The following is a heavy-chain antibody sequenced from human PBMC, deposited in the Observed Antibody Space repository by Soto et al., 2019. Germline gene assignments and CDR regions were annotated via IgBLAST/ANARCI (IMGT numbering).Heavy chain of an antibody. D-gene: IGHD2-15*01. CDR2: RYYSEST. Sequence: SETLSLTCTVSGGSITTGGYYWSWIRQLPGKGLEWIGHRYYSESTYYNPSLKSRVSISLDTSKNQFSLKLSFVTAADTAMYYCARTKCSGGSCYSWSLDYWGRGTPVTVSS. V-gene: IGHV4-31*03. CDR3: ARTKCSGGSCYSWSLDY. J-gene: IGHJ4*02. CDR1: GGSITTGGYY.